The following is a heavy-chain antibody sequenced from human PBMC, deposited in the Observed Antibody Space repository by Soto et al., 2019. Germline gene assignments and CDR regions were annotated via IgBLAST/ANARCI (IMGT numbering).Heavy chain of an antibody. CDR2: IYYSGST. J-gene: IGHJ5*02. CDR3: ARTYSSSWYGGRWFDP. CDR1: GGSISSSSYY. Sequence: TSETLSLTCTVSGGSISSSSYYWGWIRQPPGKGLEWIGSIYYSGSTYYNPSLKSRVTISVDTSKNQFSLKLSSVTAADTAVYYCARTYSSSWYGGRWFDPWGQGTLVTVSS. V-gene: IGHV4-39*01. D-gene: IGHD6-13*01.